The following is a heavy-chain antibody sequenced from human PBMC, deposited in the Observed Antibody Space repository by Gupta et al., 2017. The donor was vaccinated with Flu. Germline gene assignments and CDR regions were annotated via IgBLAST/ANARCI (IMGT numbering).Heavy chain of an antibody. Sequence: SSRCRWVWIRQPTGKRLEWIGSFYYSGSTFYNPSLKSRVTIAVDKTKNQLNLGLNSVTAAAAAVYSCARDFIGVAGNFDHWGQGILVTVSS. V-gene: IGHV4-39*02. CDR2: FYYSGST. J-gene: IGHJ4*02. CDR1: SSRCR. D-gene: IGHD6-19*01. CDR3: ARDFIGVAGNFDH.